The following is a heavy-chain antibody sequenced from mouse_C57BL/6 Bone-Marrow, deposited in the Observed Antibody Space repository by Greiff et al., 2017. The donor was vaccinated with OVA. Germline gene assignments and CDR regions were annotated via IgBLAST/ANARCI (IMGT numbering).Heavy chain of an antibody. CDR2: ISSGGSYT. CDR3: ARHAPAWFAY. J-gene: IGHJ3*01. Sequence: EVKLQESGGDLVKPGGSLKLSCAASGFTFSSYGMSWVRQTPDKRLEWVATISSGGSYTYYPDSVKGRFTISRDNAKNTLYLQMSSLKSEDTAMYYCARHAPAWFAYWGQGTLVTVSA. CDR1: GFTFSSYG. V-gene: IGHV5-6*01.